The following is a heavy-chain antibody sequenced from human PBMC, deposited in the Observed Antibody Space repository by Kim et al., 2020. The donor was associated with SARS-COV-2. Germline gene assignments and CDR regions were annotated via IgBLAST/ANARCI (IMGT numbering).Heavy chain of an antibody. D-gene: IGHD1-26*01. CDR2: ISYDGSNK. J-gene: IGHJ6*02. Sequence: GGSLRLSCAASGFTFSSYGMHWVRQAPGKGLEWVAVISYDGSNKYYADSVKGRFTISRDNSKDTLYLQMNSLRAEDTAVYYCAKDYKRGGGWELFSNYYYGMDVWGQGTTVTVSS. CDR3: AKDYKRGGGWELFSNYYYGMDV. CDR1: GFTFSSYG. V-gene: IGHV3-30*18.